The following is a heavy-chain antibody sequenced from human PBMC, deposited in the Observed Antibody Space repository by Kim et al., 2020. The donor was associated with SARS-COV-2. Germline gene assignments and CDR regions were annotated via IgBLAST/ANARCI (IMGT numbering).Heavy chain of an antibody. CDR2: IYYSGST. Sequence: SETLSLTCTVSSGSISTGDHYWTWIRQHPGKGLEWIGYIYYSGSTFYNPSLKSRISISVDRSKNHFSLKLSSVTAADTAVYYCARGNGYSSTPYYYYYG. V-gene: IGHV4-31*03. D-gene: IGHD6-13*01. CDR3: ARGNGYSSTPYYYYYG. CDR1: SGSISTGDHY. J-gene: IGHJ6*01.